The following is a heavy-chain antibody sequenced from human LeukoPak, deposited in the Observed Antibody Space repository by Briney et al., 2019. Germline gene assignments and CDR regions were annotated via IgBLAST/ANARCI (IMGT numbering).Heavy chain of an antibody. J-gene: IGHJ6*02. CDR2: ISYDGSNK. D-gene: IGHD2-21*02. CDR3: AKDLAYCGGDCYGGYGMDV. V-gene: IGHV3-30*18. Sequence: GGSLRLSCAASGFTFSSYGMHWVRQAPGKGLEWVAVISYDGSNKYYADSVKGRFTISRDNSKNTLYLQMNSLRAEDTAVYYCAKDLAYCGGDCYGGYGMDVWGQGTTVTVSS. CDR1: GFTFSSYG.